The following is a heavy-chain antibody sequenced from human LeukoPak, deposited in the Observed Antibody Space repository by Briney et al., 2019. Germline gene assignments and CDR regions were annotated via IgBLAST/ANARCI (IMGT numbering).Heavy chain of an antibody. CDR2: IYYSGST. D-gene: IGHD3-10*02. CDR1: GGSISSSRSRDF. Sequence: SETLSLTCTVSGGSISSSRSRDFWGWIRQPPGRGLEWIGNIYYSGSTNYNPSLKSRVTISVDTSKNQFSLKLSSVTAADTAVYYCARGSLGSGRNWFDPWGQATLVTVSS. V-gene: IGHV4-39*07. CDR3: ARGSLGSGRNWFDP. J-gene: IGHJ5*02.